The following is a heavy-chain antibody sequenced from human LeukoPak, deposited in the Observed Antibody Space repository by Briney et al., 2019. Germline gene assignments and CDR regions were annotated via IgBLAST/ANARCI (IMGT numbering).Heavy chain of an antibody. D-gene: IGHD3-10*01. CDR2: INPNSGGT. CDR1: GYTFTGYY. CDR3: ATLVGYGSFFDY. J-gene: IGHJ4*02. V-gene: IGHV1-2*02. Sequence: ASVKVSCKASGYTFTGYYMHWVRQAPGQGPEWMGWINPNSGGTNYVQKFQGRVTMTRDTSISTAYLQWSSLKASDTAMYYCATLVGYGSFFDYWGQGTLVTVSS.